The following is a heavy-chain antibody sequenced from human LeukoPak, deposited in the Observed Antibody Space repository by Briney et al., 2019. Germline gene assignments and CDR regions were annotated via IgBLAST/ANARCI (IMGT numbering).Heavy chain of an antibody. CDR2: ISAYNGNT. V-gene: IGHV1-18*01. CDR3: ARGRRKSITMVRGVHDAFDI. D-gene: IGHD3-10*01. Sequence: ASVTVSCKASGYTFTSYGISWVRQAPGQGLEWMGWISAYNGNTNYAQKLQGRVTMTTDTSTSTAYMELRSLRSDDTAVYYCARGRRKSITMVRGVHDAFDIWGQGTMVTVSS. J-gene: IGHJ3*02. CDR1: GYTFTSYG.